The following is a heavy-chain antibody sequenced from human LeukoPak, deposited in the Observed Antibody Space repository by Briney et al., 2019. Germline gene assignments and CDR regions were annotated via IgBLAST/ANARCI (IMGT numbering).Heavy chain of an antibody. J-gene: IGHJ4*02. CDR2: ISSSSSYT. D-gene: IGHD6-13*01. Sequence: GGSPRLSCAASGFTFSDYYMSWIRQAPGKGLEWVSYISSSSSYTNYADSVKGRFTISRDNAKNSLYLQMNSLRAEDTAVYYCARVPLGAAAYFDYWGQGTLVTVSS. V-gene: IGHV3-11*06. CDR1: GFTFSDYY. CDR3: ARVPLGAAAYFDY.